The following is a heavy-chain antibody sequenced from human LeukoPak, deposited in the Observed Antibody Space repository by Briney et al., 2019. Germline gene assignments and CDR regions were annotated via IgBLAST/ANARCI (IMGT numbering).Heavy chain of an antibody. J-gene: IGHJ6*02. CDR3: VRDLTYGMDV. CDR2: INSDGSST. V-gene: IGHV3-74*01. D-gene: IGHD3-16*01. Sequence: PGGSLRLSCAASEFTFSRYWMHWVRQAPGKGLVWVSHINSDGSSTNYADSVKGRFTISRDNAKNTLYLQMNSLRAEDTSVYYCVRDLTYGMDVWGQGTTVTVSS. CDR1: EFTFSRYW.